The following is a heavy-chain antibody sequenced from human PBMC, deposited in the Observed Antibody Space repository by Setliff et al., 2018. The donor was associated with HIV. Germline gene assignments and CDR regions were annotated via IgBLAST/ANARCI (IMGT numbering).Heavy chain of an antibody. CDR3: ARGYSSSSFIL. CDR2: IYTSGST. V-gene: IGHV4-4*08. D-gene: IGHD6-6*01. Sequence: SETLSLTCTVSGGSISSYYWSWIRQPPGKGLEWSGYIYTSGSTNYNPSLKSRVTISVDTSKNQFSLKLSSVTAADTAVYYCARGYSSSSFILWGQGTLVTVSS. CDR1: GGSISSYY. J-gene: IGHJ4*02.